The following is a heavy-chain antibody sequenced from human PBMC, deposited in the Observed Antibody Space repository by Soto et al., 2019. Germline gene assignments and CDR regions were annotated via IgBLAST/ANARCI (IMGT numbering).Heavy chain of an antibody. D-gene: IGHD6-13*01. CDR1: GFTFTTYA. CDR3: AKVSSTWSTFDY. Sequence: EVQLLESGGGLVQPGVSLRLSCAASGFTFTTYAMSWVRQAPGKGLEWVSAVSNTGGTTYSADSVKGRFSISRDNSKNTLYLQMNSLRAEDTAVYYCAKVSSTWSTFDYWGQGTLVTVSS. CDR2: VSNTGGTT. J-gene: IGHJ4*02. V-gene: IGHV3-23*01.